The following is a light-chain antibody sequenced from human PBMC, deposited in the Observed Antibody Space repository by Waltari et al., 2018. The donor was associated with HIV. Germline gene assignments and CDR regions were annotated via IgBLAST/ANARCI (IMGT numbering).Light chain of an antibody. CDR2: DFS. CDR1: SSDVGGYNY. Sequence: QSSLTQPRSVSGSPGQSVTISCPGTSSDVGGYNYVSWYQQHPAKAPKLMIYDFSKRPSGVPVRFSGSKSGNTASVTISGVQAEEEADDYGCSFAGSYTYAVFGGGTQRTVL. CDR3: CSFAGSYTYAV. V-gene: IGLV2-11*01. J-gene: IGLJ7*01.